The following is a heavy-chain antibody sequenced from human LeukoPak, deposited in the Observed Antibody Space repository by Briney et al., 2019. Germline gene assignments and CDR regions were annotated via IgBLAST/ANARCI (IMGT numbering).Heavy chain of an antibody. CDR3: TRGSYYYMDV. CDR2: VHSDLSKK. CDR1: GFTFSYYG. Sequence: PGGSLRLSCAASGFTFSYYGMHWVRQAPGKGLEWVTVVHSDLSKKYFADSVKGRFTISRDNSKNTVYLQMNSLRGEDTAVYYCTRGSYYYMDVWGKGTTVTISS. J-gene: IGHJ6*03. V-gene: IGHV3-30*03.